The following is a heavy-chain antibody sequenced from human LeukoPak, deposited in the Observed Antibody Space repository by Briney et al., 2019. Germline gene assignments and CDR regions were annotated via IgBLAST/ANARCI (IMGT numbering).Heavy chain of an antibody. CDR2: IKQDGSEK. J-gene: IGHJ6*03. CDR1: GFTFSSYW. CDR3: ARVGEDTAMVIGGWYYYYYMDV. D-gene: IGHD5-18*01. V-gene: IGHV3-7*01. Sequence: GGSLRLSCAASGFTFSSYWMSWVRQAPGKGLEWVANIKQDGSEKYYVDSVKGRFTISRDNAKNSLYLQMNSLRAEDTAVYYCARVGEDTAMVIGGWYYYYYMDVWGKGTTVTVSS.